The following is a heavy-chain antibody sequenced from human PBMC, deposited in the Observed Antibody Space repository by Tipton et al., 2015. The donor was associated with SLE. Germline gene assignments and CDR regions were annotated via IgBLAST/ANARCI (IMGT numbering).Heavy chain of an antibody. D-gene: IGHD3-9*01. J-gene: IGHJ4*02. CDR1: GFTFSTYA. CDR3: AKAWNYYDMLTGYDN. V-gene: IGHV3-23*01. Sequence: SLRLSCSASGFTFSTYAMTWVRQAPGKGLEWVSSISSDGSVTYYADSVKGRFTISRENSKDTLDLRMDSLRAEDTAVYYCAKAWNYYDMLTGYDNWGQGTLVTVSS. CDR2: ISSDGSVT.